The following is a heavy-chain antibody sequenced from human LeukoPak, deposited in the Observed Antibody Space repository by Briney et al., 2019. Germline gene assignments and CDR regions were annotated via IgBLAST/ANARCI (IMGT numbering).Heavy chain of an antibody. V-gene: IGHV3-23*01. CDR1: GFTFSSSG. D-gene: IGHD5-18*01. CDR3: ARGRNTGRQFYFDY. J-gene: IGHJ4*02. CDR2: ITGSGGCT. Sequence: GGSLRLSCAASGFTFSSSGMGWVRQAPGKGLECVSPITGSGGCTSYTDSVKGRFTISRDNSKNTLYLQMNSLRAEDTAVYYCARGRNTGRQFYFDYWGQGTLVTVAS.